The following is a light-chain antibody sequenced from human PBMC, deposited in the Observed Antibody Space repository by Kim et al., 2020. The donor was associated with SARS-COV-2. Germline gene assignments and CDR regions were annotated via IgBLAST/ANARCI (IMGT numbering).Light chain of an antibody. CDR3: QVWDSSSDHRV. Sequence: SYELTQPPSVSVAPGKTARITCGGNNIGSKSVHXYQQKPGQATVLVIYYDSDRPSGIPERFSGSNSGNTATLTISRVEAGDEADYYCQVWDSSSDHRVFG. J-gene: IGLJ3*02. CDR2: YDS. V-gene: IGLV3-21*04. CDR1: NIGSKS.